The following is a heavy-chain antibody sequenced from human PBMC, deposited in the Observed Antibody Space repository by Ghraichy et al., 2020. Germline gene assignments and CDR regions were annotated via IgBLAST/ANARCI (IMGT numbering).Heavy chain of an antibody. J-gene: IGHJ6*04. D-gene: IGHD1-7*01. CDR2: INPNSGGT. Sequence: ASVKVSCKASGYTFTGYYMHWVRQAPGQGLEWMGWINPNSGGTNYAQKFQGWVTMTRDTSISTAYMELSRLRSDDTAVYYCARGIYITGTTWEMDVWGKGTTVTVSS. CDR3: ARGIYITGTTWEMDV. CDR1: GYTFTGYY. V-gene: IGHV1-2*04.